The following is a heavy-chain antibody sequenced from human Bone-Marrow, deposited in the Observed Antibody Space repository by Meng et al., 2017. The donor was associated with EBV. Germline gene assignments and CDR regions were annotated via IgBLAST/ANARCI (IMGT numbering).Heavy chain of an antibody. CDR1: GLTFTNAW. CDR2: ISGSGGST. J-gene: IGHJ4*02. Sequence: EVQLVESGGGLVKPGGSLRLSCVASGLTFTNAWMHWVRQVPGKGLEWVSAISGSGGSTYYADSVKGRFTISRDNSKNTLYLQMNSLKTEDTAVYYCTRHGGGSYYWGQGTLVTVSS. D-gene: IGHD1-26*01. CDR3: TRHGGGSYY. V-gene: IGHV3-23*04.